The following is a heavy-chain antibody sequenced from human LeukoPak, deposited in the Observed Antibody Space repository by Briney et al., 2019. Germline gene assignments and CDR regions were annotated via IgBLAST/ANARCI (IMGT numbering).Heavy chain of an antibody. CDR3: AKSLFTSATGTGRAFHI. CDR2: ISDSGDST. V-gene: IGHV3-23*01. Sequence: GGSLRLPCSAFGFPFRSYTMRWGRPAPGEGLGWGSAISDSGDSTDYADSVKGRFTISRDNAKNTLYLQMTGLRAGDTAEYYCAKSLFTSATGTGRAFHIWGQGTMVTVSS. D-gene: IGHD1-1*01. CDR1: GFPFRSYT. J-gene: IGHJ3*02.